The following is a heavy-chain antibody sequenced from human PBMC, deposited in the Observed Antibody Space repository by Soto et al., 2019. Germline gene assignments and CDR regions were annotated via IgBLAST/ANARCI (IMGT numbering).Heavy chain of an antibody. D-gene: IGHD3-16*01. CDR1: GYTFTCYD. Sequence: GASVKVSCKASGYTFTCYDINWVRQATGQGLEWMGWMNPNSGNTVYAQKFQGRVTMTRNTSVSTAYMELSSLRSEDTAVYYCARERSYGMDVWGQGTTVTVSS. J-gene: IGHJ6*02. V-gene: IGHV1-8*01. CDR3: ARERSYGMDV. CDR2: MNPNSGNT.